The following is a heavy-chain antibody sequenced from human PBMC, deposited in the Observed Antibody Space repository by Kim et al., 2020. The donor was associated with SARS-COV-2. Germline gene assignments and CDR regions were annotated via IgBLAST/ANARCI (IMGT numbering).Heavy chain of an antibody. D-gene: IGHD3-10*01. CDR3: ARQGSGSGTHGALHI. V-gene: IGHV4-34*01. CDR2: TDPSGDT. Sequence: SETLSLTCAVYVGSFSGYFWTWIRQVPGKGLEWIGETDPSGDTRYNPSLQSRVTILVDKSKNHFSLKLISVISADTAVYYCARQGSGSGTHGALHIWGPG. CDR1: VGSFSGYF. J-gene: IGHJ3*02.